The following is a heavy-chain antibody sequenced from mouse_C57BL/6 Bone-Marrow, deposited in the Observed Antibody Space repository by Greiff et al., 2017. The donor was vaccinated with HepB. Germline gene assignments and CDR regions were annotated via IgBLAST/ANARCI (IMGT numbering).Heavy chain of an antibody. CDR1: GFTFSSYA. J-gene: IGHJ4*01. Sequence: EVKLMESGEGLVKPGGSLKLSCAASGFTFSSYAMSWVRQTPEKRLEWVAYICSGGDYIYYEDTVKGRVTISRDNARNTLYLQMSSLKSEDTAMYYCTSSYPYAMDYWGQGTSVTVSS. CDR2: ICSGGDYI. CDR3: TSSYPYAMDY. D-gene: IGHD2-12*01. V-gene: IGHV5-9-1*02.